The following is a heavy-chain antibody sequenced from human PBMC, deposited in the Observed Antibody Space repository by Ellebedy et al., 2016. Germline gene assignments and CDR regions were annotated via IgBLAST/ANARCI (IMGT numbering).Heavy chain of an antibody. J-gene: IGHJ4*02. V-gene: IGHV3-9*01. Sequence: SLKISXAVSGFTFDDYAMHWVRQAPGKGLEWVSGISWNSGSIGYADSVKGRFTISRDNAKNSLYLQMNSLRAEDTALYYCAKDQGFDYWGQGTLVTVSS. CDR2: ISWNSGSI. CDR1: GFTFDDYA. CDR3: AKDQGFDY.